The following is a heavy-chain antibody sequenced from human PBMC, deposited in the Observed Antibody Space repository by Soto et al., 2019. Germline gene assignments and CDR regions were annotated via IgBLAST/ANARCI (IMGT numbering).Heavy chain of an antibody. CDR2: IKSAIDDETT. D-gene: IGHD3-10*01. J-gene: IGHJ4*02. CDR3: TADVPEYVSGELDY. Sequence: EVQLVESGGGLVKPGGSLRLYCAASGFTFKNAWMTWVRQAPGKGLEWVGRIKSAIDDETTDYAAPVKGRFTISRDDSRSTLYLQMDSLRIDDTAMYYCTADVPEYVSGELDYWGQGSLVTVSS. CDR1: GFTFKNAW. V-gene: IGHV3-15*01.